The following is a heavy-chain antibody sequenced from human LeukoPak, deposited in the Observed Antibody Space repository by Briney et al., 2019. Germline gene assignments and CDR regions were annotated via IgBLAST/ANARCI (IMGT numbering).Heavy chain of an antibody. J-gene: IGHJ4*02. D-gene: IGHD4-17*01. Sequence: PSETLSPTCTVSGGSISSGGYYWSWIRQHPGKGLEGIGYIYYSGSTYYNPSLKSRVTISVDTSKNQFSLKLSSVTAADTAVYYCASYYGDYVYFDYWGQGTLVTVSS. CDR3: ASYYGDYVYFDY. CDR2: IYYSGST. V-gene: IGHV4-31*03. CDR1: GGSISSGGYY.